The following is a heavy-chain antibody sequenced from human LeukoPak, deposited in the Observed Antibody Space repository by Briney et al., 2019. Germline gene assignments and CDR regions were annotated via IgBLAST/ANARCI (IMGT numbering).Heavy chain of an antibody. J-gene: IGHJ3*01. Sequence: GGSLRLSCAASGFTFSNSAMSWVRQAPGKGLEGVSGSSDSASTTYYADSVKGRFTISRNNSKNTLYLQMNSLRAEDTALYYCAKGLRLWGRGTMVTVSS. CDR3: AKGLRL. CDR2: SSDSASTT. D-gene: IGHD3-3*01. CDR1: GFTFSNSA. V-gene: IGHV3-23*01.